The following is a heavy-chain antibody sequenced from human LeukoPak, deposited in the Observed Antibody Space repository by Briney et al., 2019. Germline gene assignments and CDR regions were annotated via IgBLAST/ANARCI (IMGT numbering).Heavy chain of an antibody. CDR1: GFTFSSYA. CDR3: AKDHKEQQLVRSFDY. Sequence: PGGSLRLSCAASGFTFSSYAMSRVRQAPGKGLEWVSAISGSGGNAYYADSVKGRFTISRDNSKNTLYLQMNSLRAEDTALYYCAKDHKEQQLVRSFDYWGQGTLVTVSS. J-gene: IGHJ4*02. V-gene: IGHV3-23*01. CDR2: ISGSGGNA. D-gene: IGHD6-13*01.